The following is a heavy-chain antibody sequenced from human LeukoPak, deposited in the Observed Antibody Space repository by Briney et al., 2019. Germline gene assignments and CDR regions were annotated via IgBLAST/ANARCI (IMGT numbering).Heavy chain of an antibody. CDR2: INSDGSST. J-gene: IGHJ3*02. Sequence: GGSLRLSCAASGFTFSSYWMHWVRQVPGKGLVWVSRINSDGSSTSYADSVKGRFAISRDNAKNTLYVQMNSLRAEDTAVYYCSTGPGHAFDIWGRGTMVTVSS. CDR3: STGPGHAFDI. CDR1: GFTFSSYW. V-gene: IGHV3-74*01. D-gene: IGHD1-14*01.